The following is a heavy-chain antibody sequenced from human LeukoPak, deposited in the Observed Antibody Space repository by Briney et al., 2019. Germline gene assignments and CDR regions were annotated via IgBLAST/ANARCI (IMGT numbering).Heavy chain of an antibody. CDR2: ISYDGSNK. CDR3: ARGEWLQIDY. V-gene: IGHV3-30*04. J-gene: IGHJ4*02. D-gene: IGHD5-24*01. Sequence: PGGSLRLPCAASGFTFSSYAMHWVRQAPGKGLEWVAVISYDGSNKYYADSVKGRFTISRDNSKNTLYLQMNSLRAEDTAVYYCARGEWLQIDYWGQGTLVTVSS. CDR1: GFTFSSYA.